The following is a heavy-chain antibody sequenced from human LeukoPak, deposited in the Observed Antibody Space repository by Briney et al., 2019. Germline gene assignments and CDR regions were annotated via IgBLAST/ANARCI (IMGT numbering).Heavy chain of an antibody. V-gene: IGHV3-53*01. Sequence: PGGSLRLSCTASGFTFSSYAMHWVRQAPGKGLEWVSVIYNSGNTYYADSVKGRFTISRDNSKNTVYLQMNSLRAEDTAVYFCARSWGAFDYWGQGTLVTVSS. CDR1: GFTFSSYA. J-gene: IGHJ4*02. CDR3: ARSWGAFDY. D-gene: IGHD1-26*01. CDR2: IYNSGNT.